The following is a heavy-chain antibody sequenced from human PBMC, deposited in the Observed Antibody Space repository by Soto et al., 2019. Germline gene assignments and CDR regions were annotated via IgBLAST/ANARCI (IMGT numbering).Heavy chain of an antibody. J-gene: IGHJ4*02. CDR2: ISYEGSNK. D-gene: IGHD2-15*01. Sequence: QVQLVESGGGVVQPGRSLRLSCAPSGFTFSSYAMHWVRQAPGKGLEWVAVISYEGSNKYYADSVKGRFTISRDNSKNTLYLQMNSLRAEDTAVYYCARVPSSSGRAHFDYWGQGTLVTVSS. CDR3: ARVPSSSGRAHFDY. CDR1: GFTFSSYA. V-gene: IGHV3-30-3*01.